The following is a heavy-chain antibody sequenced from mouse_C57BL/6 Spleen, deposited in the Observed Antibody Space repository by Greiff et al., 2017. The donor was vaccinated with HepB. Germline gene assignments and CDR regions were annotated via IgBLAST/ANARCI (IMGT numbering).Heavy chain of an antibody. D-gene: IGHD1-3*01. CDR3: ARRGYTPAWFAY. J-gene: IGHJ3*01. Sequence: QVQLQQPGAELVRPGSSVKLSCKASGYTFTSYWMDWVKQRPGQGLEWIGNIYPSDSETHYNQKFKDKATLTVDKSSSTAYMQLSSLTSEDAAVYYCARRGYTPAWFAYWGQGTLGTVSA. V-gene: IGHV1-61*01. CDR2: IYPSDSET. CDR1: GYTFTSYW.